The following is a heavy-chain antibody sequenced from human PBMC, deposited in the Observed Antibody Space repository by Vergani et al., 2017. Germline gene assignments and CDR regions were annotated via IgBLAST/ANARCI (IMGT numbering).Heavy chain of an antibody. CDR1: GYTFTGYY. CDR3: ARDQGSNRPKRYMTTAYNWFDP. D-gene: IGHD4-11*01. J-gene: IGHJ5*02. V-gene: IGHV1-2*02. Sequence: QVQLVQSGAEVQKPGASVKVSCKASGYTFTGYYMHWVRQAPGQGLEWMGWINPNSGGTNYAQKFQGRVTMTRDTSISTAYMELSRLRSDDTAVYYCARDQGSNRPKRYMTTAYNWFDPWGQGTLVTVSS. CDR2: INPNSGGT.